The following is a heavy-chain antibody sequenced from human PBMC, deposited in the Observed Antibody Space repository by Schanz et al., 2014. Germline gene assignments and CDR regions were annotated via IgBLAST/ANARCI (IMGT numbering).Heavy chain of an antibody. Sequence: EVKLVESGGGLVKPGGSLRLSCAASGFNFSSYSLNWVRQAPGKGLEWVSYVSRSTPDIYYADSVKGRFTMSRDNAKTSVFLQMNSLRAEDTAVYYCVRDSFVAFDYWGQGTLVTVSS. CDR3: VRDSFVAFDY. J-gene: IGHJ4*02. V-gene: IGHV3-21*01. D-gene: IGHD6-6*01. CDR1: GFNFSSYS. CDR2: VSRSTPDI.